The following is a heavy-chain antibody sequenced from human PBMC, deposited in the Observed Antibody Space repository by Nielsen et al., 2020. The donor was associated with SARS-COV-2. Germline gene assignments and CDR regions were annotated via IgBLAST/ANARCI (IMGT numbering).Heavy chain of an antibody. D-gene: IGHD3-16*01. V-gene: IGHV3-9*01. Sequence: GGSLRLSCAASGFTFSSYSMHWVRQAPRKGLEWVAGISWDGGTVGFADSVQGRFSISRDNAKNSLFLQMNSLRADDTALYYCVKVLYREGFDFDHWGQGALVTVSS. CDR2: ISWDGGTV. CDR1: GFTFSSYS. CDR3: VKVLYREGFDFDH. J-gene: IGHJ4*02.